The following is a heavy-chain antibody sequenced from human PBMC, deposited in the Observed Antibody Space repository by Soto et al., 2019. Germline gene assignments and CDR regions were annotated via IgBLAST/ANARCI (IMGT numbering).Heavy chain of an antibody. CDR3: ARDRELPFDY. D-gene: IGHD1-26*01. CDR1: GFTFSSYA. V-gene: IGHV3-30-3*01. Sequence: GGSLRLSCAASGFTFSSYAMHWVRQAPGKGLEWVAVISYDGSNKYYADSVKGRFTISRDNSKNTLYLQMNSLRAEDTAVYYCARDRELPFDYWGQGTLVTVSS. J-gene: IGHJ4*02. CDR2: ISYDGSNK.